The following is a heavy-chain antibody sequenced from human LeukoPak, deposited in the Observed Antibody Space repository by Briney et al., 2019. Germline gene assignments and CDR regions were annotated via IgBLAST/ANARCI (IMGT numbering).Heavy chain of an antibody. CDR2: INSDGSST. Sequence: GGSLRLSCAASGFTFSSYWMHWVRQTPGKGLVWVSRINSDGSSTTYADSVKGRFTISRDNAKNTPYLQMNSLRAEDTAVYYSARVRSAAAVDYWGQGTLVTVSS. J-gene: IGHJ4*02. V-gene: IGHV3-74*03. CDR1: GFTFSSYW. CDR3: ARVRSAAAVDY.